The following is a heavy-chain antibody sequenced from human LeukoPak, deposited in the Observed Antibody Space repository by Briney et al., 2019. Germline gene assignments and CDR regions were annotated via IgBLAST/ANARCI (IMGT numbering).Heavy chain of an antibody. D-gene: IGHD6-13*01. CDR3: TRDPIAAAASGGDN. Sequence: GGSLRLSCAASGFTFSDYSMDWVRQAPGKGLEWVSSITSRSSYMYYGDSVKGRFTISRDNAKNSLYLQMNSLRADDTAVYYCTRDPIAAAASGGDNWGQGTLVTVSS. CDR2: ITSRSSYM. CDR1: GFTFSDYS. J-gene: IGHJ4*02. V-gene: IGHV3-21*01.